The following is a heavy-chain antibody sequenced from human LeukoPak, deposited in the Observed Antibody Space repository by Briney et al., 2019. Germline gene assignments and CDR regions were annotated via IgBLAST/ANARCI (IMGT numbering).Heavy chain of an antibody. CDR1: GYTFTSYD. Sequence: ASVKVSCKASGYTFTSYDINWVRQATGQGLEWMGWMDPNSGNTGYAQKFQGRVTMTRNTSISTAYMELSSLRSEDTAVYYCARWRYCSSTSCHYYGMDVWGQGTTVTVSS. J-gene: IGHJ6*02. CDR2: MDPNSGNT. CDR3: ARWRYCSSTSCHYYGMDV. D-gene: IGHD2-2*01. V-gene: IGHV1-8*01.